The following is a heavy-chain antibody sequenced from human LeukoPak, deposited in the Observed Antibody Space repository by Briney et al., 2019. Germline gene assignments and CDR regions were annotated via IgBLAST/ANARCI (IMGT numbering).Heavy chain of an antibody. Sequence: GASLKISCKGSGSNFTSYWIGWVRQLPGKGLEWMGIICPGDSDTRYSPSFQGQVTISADKSISTSYRQWSSLKASDTAMYYCARRTYYYDSSGYRVGRSFDPWGQGTLVTVSS. CDR3: ARRTYYYDSSGYRVGRSFDP. V-gene: IGHV5-51*01. CDR1: GSNFTSYW. CDR2: ICPGDSDT. D-gene: IGHD3-22*01. J-gene: IGHJ5*02.